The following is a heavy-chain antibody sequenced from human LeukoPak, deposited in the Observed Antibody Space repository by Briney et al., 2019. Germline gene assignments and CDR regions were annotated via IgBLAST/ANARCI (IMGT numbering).Heavy chain of an antibody. CDR1: GFTFSSYG. Sequence: GRSLRLSCAASGFTFSSYGMHWVRQAPGKGLEGVAVISYDGSNKYYADSVKGRFTISRDNSKNTLYLQMNSLRAEDTAVYYCARAGVTMVRGRNAFDIWGQGTMVTVSS. J-gene: IGHJ3*02. D-gene: IGHD3-10*01. CDR3: ARAGVTMVRGRNAFDI. V-gene: IGHV3-30*03. CDR2: ISYDGSNK.